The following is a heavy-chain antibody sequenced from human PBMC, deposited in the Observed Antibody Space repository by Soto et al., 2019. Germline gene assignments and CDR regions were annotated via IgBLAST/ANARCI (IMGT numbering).Heavy chain of an antibody. Sequence: QVQLVESGGGVVQPGRSLRLSCAASGFTFSSYAMHWVRKAPGKGLEWVAVISYDGSNKYYADSVKGRFTISRDNSKNTLYLQMNSLRAEDTAVYYCARDLGAYSSSLDYWGQGTLVTVSS. CDR1: GFTFSSYA. V-gene: IGHV3-30-3*01. CDR2: ISYDGSNK. J-gene: IGHJ4*02. CDR3: ARDLGAYSSSLDY. D-gene: IGHD6-6*01.